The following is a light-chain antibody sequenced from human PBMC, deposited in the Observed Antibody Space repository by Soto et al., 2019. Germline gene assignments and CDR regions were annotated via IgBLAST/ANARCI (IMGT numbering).Light chain of an antibody. J-gene: IGKJ1*01. Sequence: AIRMTQSPSSFSASTGDRVTITCRASQGISSYLAWYQQIPGKAPKLLIYKASTLKSGVPSRFSGSGSGTEFTLTISSLQPDDFATYYCQHYNSYSEAFGQGTKVDIK. CDR1: QGISSY. CDR3: QHYNSYSEA. V-gene: IGKV1-8*01. CDR2: KAS.